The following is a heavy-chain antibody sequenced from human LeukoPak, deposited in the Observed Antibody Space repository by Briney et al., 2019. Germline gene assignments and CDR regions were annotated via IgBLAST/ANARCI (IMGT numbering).Heavy chain of an antibody. V-gene: IGHV4-34*01. J-gene: IGHJ4*02. D-gene: IGHD6-13*01. Sequence: PSQTLSLTCAVYGGSFSGYYWSWICQPPGKGLEWSGEINHSGSTNYNPSLKSRVTISVDTSKNQFSLKLSSVTAADTAVYYCAREGGLAAADHWGQGTLVTVSS. CDR1: GGSFSGYY. CDR3: AREGGLAAADH. CDR2: INHSGST.